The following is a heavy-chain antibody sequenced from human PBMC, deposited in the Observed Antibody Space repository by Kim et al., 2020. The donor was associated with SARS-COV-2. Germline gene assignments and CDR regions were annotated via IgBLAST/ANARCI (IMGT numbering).Heavy chain of an antibody. CDR3: ARGEVTGDSSSWYGWFDP. Sequence: GGSLRLSCAASGFTFSSYSMNWVRQAPGKGLEWVSSISSSSSYIYYADSVKGRFTISSDNAKNSLYLQMNSLRAEDTAVYYCARGEVTGDSSSWYGWFDPWGQGTLVTVSP. D-gene: IGHD6-13*01. CDR1: GFTFSSYS. J-gene: IGHJ5*02. CDR2: ISSSSSYI. V-gene: IGHV3-21*01.